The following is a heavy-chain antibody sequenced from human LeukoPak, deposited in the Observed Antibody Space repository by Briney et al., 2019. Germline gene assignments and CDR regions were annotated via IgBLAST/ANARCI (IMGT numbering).Heavy chain of an antibody. CDR1: GYTFTGYY. V-gene: IGHV1-2*02. CDR2: INPNSGGT. Sequence: ASVKVSCKAAGYTFTGYYMHWGRQAPGQGLGSRGWINPNSGGTNYAQKFQGRVTMTRDTSISTAYMGLSRLRSDDTAVYYCARVRITMVRGVIYGMDVWGQGTTVTVSS. CDR3: ARVRITMVRGVIYGMDV. J-gene: IGHJ6*02. D-gene: IGHD3-10*01.